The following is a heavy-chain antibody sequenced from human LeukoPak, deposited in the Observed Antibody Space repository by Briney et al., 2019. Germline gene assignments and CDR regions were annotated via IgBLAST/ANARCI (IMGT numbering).Heavy chain of an antibody. CDR1: GFTFSSYW. D-gene: IGHD1-26*01. CDR3: AKTQPFSGSYGGGYFDY. V-gene: IGHV3-74*01. Sequence: PGGSLRLSCAASGFTFSSYWMHWVRQAPGKGLVWVSHIQSDGSRTNYADSVKGRFTISRDNSKNTLYLQMNSLSAEDTAVYHCAKTQPFSGSYGGGYFDYWGQGTLVTVSS. J-gene: IGHJ4*02. CDR2: IQSDGSRT.